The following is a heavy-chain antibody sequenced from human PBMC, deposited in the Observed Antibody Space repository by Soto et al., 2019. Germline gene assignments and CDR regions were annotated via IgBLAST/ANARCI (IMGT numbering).Heavy chain of an antibody. CDR3: VKDFRRYTNGLDV. Sequence: EVQLVESGGGLVEPGKSLRLSCVVSGFTYEDFAMHWVRQAPRKGLEWVSGISWNSASTGYADSVTGRFTISRDNAKNSLYLQMRNLTGDDTAMYYCVKDFRRYTNGLDVWGPGTSVTVSS. J-gene: IGHJ6*02. CDR2: ISWNSAST. D-gene: IGHD5-18*01. V-gene: IGHV3-9*01. CDR1: GFTYEDFA.